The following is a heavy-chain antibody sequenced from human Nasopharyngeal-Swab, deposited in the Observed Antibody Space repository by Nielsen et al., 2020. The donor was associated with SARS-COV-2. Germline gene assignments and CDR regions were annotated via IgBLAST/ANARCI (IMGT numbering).Heavy chain of an antibody. Sequence: GESLKISCAASGFSFSTYGMHWVRQSPVKGLEWLTNIWYDGSTKYYADSVKGRFTVSRDNSKNTLFLEMDGLRAEDTAVYYCARGSSVHAFDVWGQGTEVTVSS. V-gene: IGHV3-33*01. CDR1: GFSFSTYG. CDR2: IWYDGSTK. D-gene: IGHD3-10*01. CDR3: ARGSSVHAFDV. J-gene: IGHJ3*01.